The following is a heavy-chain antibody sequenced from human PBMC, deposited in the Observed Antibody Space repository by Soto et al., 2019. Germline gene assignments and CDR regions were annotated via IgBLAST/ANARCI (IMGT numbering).Heavy chain of an antibody. J-gene: IGHJ4*02. CDR2: INHSGST. V-gene: IGHV4-34*01. CDR1: GGSFSGYY. D-gene: IGHD3-9*01. Sequence: SETLSLTCAVYGGSFSGYYWSWIRQPPGKGLEWIGEINHSGSTNYNPSLKSRVTISVDTSKNQFSLKLSSVTAADTAVYYCARGSDILTGYHLKNFDYWGQGTLVTVSS. CDR3: ARGSDILTGYHLKNFDY.